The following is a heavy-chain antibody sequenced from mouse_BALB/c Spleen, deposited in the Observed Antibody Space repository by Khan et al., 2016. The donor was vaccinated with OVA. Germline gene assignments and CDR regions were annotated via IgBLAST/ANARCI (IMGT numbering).Heavy chain of an antibody. V-gene: IGHV2-6-1*01. CDR2: IWSDGST. J-gene: IGHJ4*01. CDR1: GFSLTNYG. CDR3: ARQPYYHYNVMDY. Sequence: VQLQESGPGLVAPSQSLSIPCTISGFSLTNYGVHWVRQPPGKGLEWLVVIWSDGSTTYNSALKSRLTITKDNSKSQVFLEMNSLQTDDTAIYFCARQPYYHYNVMDYWGQGTSVTVSS. D-gene: IGHD2-4*01.